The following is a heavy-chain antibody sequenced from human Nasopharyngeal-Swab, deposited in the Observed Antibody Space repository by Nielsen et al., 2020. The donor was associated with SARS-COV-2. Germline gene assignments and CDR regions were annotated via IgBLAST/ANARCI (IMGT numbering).Heavy chain of an antibody. CDR2: TYYSGST. J-gene: IGHJ4*02. CDR1: GASISSSY. CDR3: ARGFDY. V-gene: IGHV4-59*13. Sequence: SETLSPPCTVSGASISSSYWSWIRQPPGKGLEWIGYTYYSGSTNYNPTLKSRVTISVDTSKNQFSMKLSSVTAADTAVYYCARGFDYWGQGTLVTVSS.